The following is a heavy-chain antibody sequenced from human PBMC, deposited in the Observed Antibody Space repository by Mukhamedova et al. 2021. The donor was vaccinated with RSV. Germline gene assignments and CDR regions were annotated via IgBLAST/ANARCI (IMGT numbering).Heavy chain of an antibody. J-gene: IGHJ4*02. Sequence: GGTTEYAASMKGRFTISRDDSKNIAYLQMNSLETEDTAVYYCSRGGFNMVRGVVAGYFFEYWGQGTSVTVSS. CDR3: SRGGFNMVRGVVAGYFFEY. D-gene: IGHD3-10*01. V-gene: IGHV3-49*02. CDR2: GGTT.